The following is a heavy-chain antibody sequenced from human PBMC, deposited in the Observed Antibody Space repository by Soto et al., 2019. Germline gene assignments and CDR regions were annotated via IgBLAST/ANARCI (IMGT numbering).Heavy chain of an antibody. D-gene: IGHD3-22*01. CDR2: IYSGGST. CDR3: STAMTNYYYYYGMDV. CDR1: GFTVSSNY. V-gene: IGHV3-53*01. J-gene: IGHJ6*02. Sequence: PGGSLRLSCAASGFTVSSNYMNWVRQAPGKGPEWVSVIYSGGSTYYADSVKGRFTIFRDNSKNTLHLQMNSLRAEDTAVYYCSTAMTNYYYYYGMDVWGQGTTVTVSS.